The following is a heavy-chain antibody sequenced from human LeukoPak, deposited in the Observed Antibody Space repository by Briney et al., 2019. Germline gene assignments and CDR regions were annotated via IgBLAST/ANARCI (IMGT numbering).Heavy chain of an antibody. CDR3: ARGVGSFGDDPRDALDI. J-gene: IGHJ3*02. CDR2: IHSTGST. Sequence: PSETLSLTCTVSGGSISSYYLSWIRQPAGGGLEWIARIHSTGSTNSNPSLKSRVTMSVDTSKKQLSLKLTSVTAADTAVYFCARGVGSFGDDPRDALDIWGQGTMVTVSS. CDR1: GGSISSYY. D-gene: IGHD4-17*01. V-gene: IGHV4-4*07.